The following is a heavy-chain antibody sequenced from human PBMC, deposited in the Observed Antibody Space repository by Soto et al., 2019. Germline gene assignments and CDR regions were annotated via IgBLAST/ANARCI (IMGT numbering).Heavy chain of an antibody. CDR3: ARERSILRFLEWSQYYYYYGMDV. CDR2: IGTAGDT. J-gene: IGHJ6*02. CDR1: GFTFSSYD. Sequence: PGGSLRLSCAASGFTFSSYDMHWVRQATGKGLEWVSAIGTAGDTYYPGSVKGRFTISRENAKNSLYLQMNSLRAEDTAVYYCARERSILRFLEWSQYYYYYGMDVWGQGTTVTVSS. V-gene: IGHV3-13*01. D-gene: IGHD3-3*01.